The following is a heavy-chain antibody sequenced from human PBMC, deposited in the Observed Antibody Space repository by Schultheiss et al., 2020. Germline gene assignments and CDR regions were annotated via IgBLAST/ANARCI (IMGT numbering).Heavy chain of an antibody. CDR1: GYTFTSYG. V-gene: IGHV1-2*02. D-gene: IGHD2-2*01. J-gene: IGHJ2*01. Sequence: ASVKVSGKASGYTFTSYGISWVRQATGQGLEWMGWINPNSGGTNYAQKFQGRVTMTRDTSISTAYMELSRLRSEDTAVYYCARDSKGDCSSTSCIPEPWYFDLWGRGTLVTVSS. CDR2: INPNSGGT. CDR3: ARDSKGDCSSTSCIPEPWYFDL.